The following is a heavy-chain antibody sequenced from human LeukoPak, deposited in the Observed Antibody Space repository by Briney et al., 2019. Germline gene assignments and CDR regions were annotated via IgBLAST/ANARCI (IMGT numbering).Heavy chain of an antibody. CDR2: ISSSSSYI. J-gene: IGHJ2*01. Sequence: GGSLRLSCAASGFTFSSYSMNWVRQAPGKGLEWVSSISSSSSYIYYADSVKGRFTISRDNAKNSLYLQMNSLRAEDTAVYYCARDPPNYYDSSGYYTYWYLDLWGRGTLVTVSS. V-gene: IGHV3-21*01. CDR3: ARDPPNYYDSSGYYTYWYLDL. CDR1: GFTFSSYS. D-gene: IGHD3-22*01.